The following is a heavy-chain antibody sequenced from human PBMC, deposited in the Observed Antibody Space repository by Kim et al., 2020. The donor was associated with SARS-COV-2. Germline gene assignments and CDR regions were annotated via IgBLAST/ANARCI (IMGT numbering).Heavy chain of an antibody. CDR3: ARVDQSTVTTKVYYYYYGMDG. CDR1: GYTFTSYY. D-gene: IGHD4-17*01. J-gene: IGHJ6*02. CDR2: INPSGGST. V-gene: IGHV1-46*01. Sequence: ASVKVSCKASGYTFTSYYMHWVRQAPGQGLEWMGIINPSGGSTSYAQKFQGRVTMTRDTSTSTVYMELSSLRSEDTAVYYCARVDQSTVTTKVYYYYYGMDGWGQGTTVAVSS.